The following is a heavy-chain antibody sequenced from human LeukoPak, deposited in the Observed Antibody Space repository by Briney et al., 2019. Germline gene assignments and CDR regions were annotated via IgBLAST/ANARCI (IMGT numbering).Heavy chain of an antibody. CDR2: INSDGSST. V-gene: IGHV3-74*01. Sequence: GGSLRLSCAASGFTFSGYWMHWVRQAPGKGLVWVSRINSDGSSTSYADSVKGRFTISRDNAKNSLYLQMNSLRAEDTAVYYCATDLIHYYGSGAKTWGQGTLVTVSS. CDR1: GFTFSGYW. D-gene: IGHD3-10*01. J-gene: IGHJ5*02. CDR3: ATDLIHYYGSGAKT.